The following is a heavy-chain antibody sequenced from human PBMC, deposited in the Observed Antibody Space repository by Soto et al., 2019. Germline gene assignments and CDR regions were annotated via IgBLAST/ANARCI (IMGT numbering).Heavy chain of an antibody. Sequence: ASVKVSCKTSGYNFLNYGMSWVRQAPGQGPEWMGWISVYHGNTIYAQNFQGRVTMTTDTSTSTAYMELTSLRSDDTGVYYCARDRGGATMALLYWGQGTLVTVSS. J-gene: IGHJ4*02. CDR2: ISVYHGNT. CDR1: GYNFLNYG. CDR3: ARDRGGATMALLY. D-gene: IGHD3-10*01. V-gene: IGHV1-18*04.